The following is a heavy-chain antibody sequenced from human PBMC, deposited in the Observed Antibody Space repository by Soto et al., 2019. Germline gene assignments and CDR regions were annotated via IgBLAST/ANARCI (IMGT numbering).Heavy chain of an antibody. CDR1: GYSFTNYW. J-gene: IGHJ3*02. D-gene: IGHD3-3*01. Sequence: GGSLKISCNGSGYSFTNYWIGWVRQMPGKGLEWMGIIYPGDSDTRYSPSFQGQVTISADKSISTAYLQWSSLKASDTAIYYCARRSGYAFDIWGQGTMVTVSS. CDR3: ARRSGYAFDI. V-gene: IGHV5-51*01. CDR2: IYPGDSDT.